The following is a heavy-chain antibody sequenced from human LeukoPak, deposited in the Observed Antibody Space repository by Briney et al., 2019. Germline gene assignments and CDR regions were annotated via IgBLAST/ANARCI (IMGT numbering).Heavy chain of an antibody. Sequence: PGGSLRLSCAASGFNFSSYGMHWVRQAPDKGLEWVAFIRSDGSKTHYADSLKGRSTISRDNSKKTLYLQIDSLRVDDTAVYYCAKGRGKDGQNLFDYWGQGTLVSVSS. CDR2: IRSDGSKT. V-gene: IGHV3-30*02. J-gene: IGHJ4*02. CDR3: AKGRGKDGQNLFDY. D-gene: IGHD5-24*01. CDR1: GFNFSSYG.